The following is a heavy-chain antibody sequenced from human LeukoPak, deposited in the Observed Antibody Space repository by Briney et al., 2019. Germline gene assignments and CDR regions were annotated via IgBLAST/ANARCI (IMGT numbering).Heavy chain of an antibody. D-gene: IGHD1-14*01. Sequence: GGSLRLSCAASGFTFNYYAMHWVRQAPGKGLEWVAVISYDGSNKYYADSVKGRFTISRDNSKNTLYLQMNSLRAEDTAVYYCAKGLGNHFDYWGQGTLVTVSS. CDR1: GFTFNYYA. V-gene: IGHV3-30-3*01. J-gene: IGHJ4*02. CDR3: AKGLGNHFDY. CDR2: ISYDGSNK.